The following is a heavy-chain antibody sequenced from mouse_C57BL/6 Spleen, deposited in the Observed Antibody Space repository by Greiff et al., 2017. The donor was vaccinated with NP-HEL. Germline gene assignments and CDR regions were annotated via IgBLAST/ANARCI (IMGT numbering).Heavy chain of an antibody. CDR1: GYTFTDYE. J-gene: IGHJ4*01. D-gene: IGHD1-1*01. CDR2: IDPETGGT. V-gene: IGHV1-15*01. CDR3: TRWGYGSSYDYAMDY. Sequence: QVQLQQSGAELVRPGASVTLSCKASGYTFTDYEMHWVKQTPVHGLEWIGAIDPETGGTAYNQKFKGKAILTADKSSSTAYMELRSLTSEDSAVYYCTRWGYGSSYDYAMDYWGQGTSVTVSS.